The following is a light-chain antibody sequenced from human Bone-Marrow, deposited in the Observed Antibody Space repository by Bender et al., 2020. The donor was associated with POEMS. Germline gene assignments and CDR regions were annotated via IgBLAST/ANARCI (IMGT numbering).Light chain of an antibody. CDR3: QSYDDKYHAV. V-gene: IGLV6-57*04. Sequence: NVVLTQPLSVSESPGKTVTISCTRSSGSIASNYVQWYQQRPGSAPTTVIHHDNQRPSGVPDRFAGSIDSSSNSASLTISGLETEDEADYYCQSYDDKYHAVFGGGTQLTVL. CDR2: HDN. J-gene: IGLJ7*01. CDR1: SGSIASNY.